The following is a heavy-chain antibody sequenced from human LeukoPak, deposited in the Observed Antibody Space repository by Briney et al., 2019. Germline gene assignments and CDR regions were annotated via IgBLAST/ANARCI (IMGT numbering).Heavy chain of an antibody. D-gene: IGHD3-10*01. CDR3: AKDRVRFGYYYGMDV. CDR1: GFTFSSYG. Sequence: GGSLRLSCAASGFTFSSYGMHWVRQAPGKGLEWVAVISYDGSNKYYADSVKGRFTISRDNSKNTLYLQMNSLRAEDTAVYYCAKDRVRFGYYYGMDVWGQGTTVTVSS. V-gene: IGHV3-30*18. J-gene: IGHJ6*02. CDR2: ISYDGSNK.